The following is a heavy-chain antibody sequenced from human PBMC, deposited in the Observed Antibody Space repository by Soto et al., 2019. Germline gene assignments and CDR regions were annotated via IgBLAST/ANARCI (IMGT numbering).Heavy chain of an antibody. Sequence: EVQLLESGGGFVQPGGSLRLSCAASGFTFRSYAMSWVRQAPGKGLEWVSDISGSGGSTYHTDSVKGRFIISRDNSKNTLYLQMNSLRAEDTAVYYCAQGSGYSYSYTLWFDPWGQGTLVTVSS. J-gene: IGHJ5*02. D-gene: IGHD5-18*01. CDR1: GFTFRSYA. CDR3: AQGSGYSYSYTLWFDP. CDR2: ISGSGGST. V-gene: IGHV3-23*01.